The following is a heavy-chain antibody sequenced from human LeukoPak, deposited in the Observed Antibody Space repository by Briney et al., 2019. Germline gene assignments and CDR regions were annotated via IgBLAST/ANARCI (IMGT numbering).Heavy chain of an antibody. CDR3: ANGKYSSSWIY. J-gene: IGHJ4*02. CDR2: ISGSGGST. CDR1: GFTFSSYA. D-gene: IGHD6-13*01. Sequence: GGSLRPSCAASGFTFSSYAMSWVRQAPGKGLEWVSAISGSGGSTYYADSVKGRFTISRDNSKNTLYLQMNSLRAEDAAVYYCANGKYSSSWIYWGQGTPVTVSS. V-gene: IGHV3-23*01.